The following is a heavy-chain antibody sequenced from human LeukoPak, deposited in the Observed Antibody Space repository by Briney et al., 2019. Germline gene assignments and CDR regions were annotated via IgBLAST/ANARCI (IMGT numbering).Heavy chain of an antibody. Sequence: GGSLRLSCAASGFTFSSYAMHWVRRAPGKGLEWVAVISYDGSNKYYADSVKGRFTISRDNSKNTLYLQMNSLRAEDTAVYYCAGPSLSPFDYWGQGTLVTVSS. V-gene: IGHV3-30-3*01. CDR3: AGPSLSPFDY. J-gene: IGHJ4*02. CDR1: GFTFSSYA. CDR2: ISYDGSNK.